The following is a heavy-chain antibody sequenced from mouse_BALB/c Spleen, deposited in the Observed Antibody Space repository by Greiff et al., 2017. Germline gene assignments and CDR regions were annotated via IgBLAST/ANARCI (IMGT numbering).Heavy chain of an antibody. CDR3: ARGNYGNPFAY. CDR1: GYSITSDYA. D-gene: IGHD2-1*01. V-gene: IGHV3-2*02. CDR2: ISYSGST. Sequence: VQLKESGPGPVKPSQSLSLTCTVTGYSITSDYAWNWIRQFPGNKLEWMGYISYSGSTSYNPSLKSRISITRDTSKNQFFLQLNSVTTEDTATYYCARGNYGNPFAYWGQGTLVTVSA. J-gene: IGHJ3*01.